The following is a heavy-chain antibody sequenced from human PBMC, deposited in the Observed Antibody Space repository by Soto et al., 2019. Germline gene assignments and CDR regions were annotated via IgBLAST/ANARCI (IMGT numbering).Heavy chain of an antibody. CDR3: ARLDTGSSGSRDY. V-gene: IGHV4-59*08. J-gene: IGHJ4*02. CDR1: GGSISSYY. D-gene: IGHD3-22*01. CDR2: IYYSGST. Sequence: SETLSLTCTVSGGSISSYYWSWIRQPPGKGLEWIGYIYYSGSTNYNPSLKSRVTISVDTSKNQFSLKLSSVTAADTAVYYCARLDTGSSGSRDYWGQGTLVTVSS.